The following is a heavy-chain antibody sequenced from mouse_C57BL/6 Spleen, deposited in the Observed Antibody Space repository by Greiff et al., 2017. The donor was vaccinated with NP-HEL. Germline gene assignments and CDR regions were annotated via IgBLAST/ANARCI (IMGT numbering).Heavy chain of an antibody. CDR3: ARNYDGYPYYAMDY. Sequence: EVKLVESGPGLVKPSQSLSLTCSVTGYSITSGYYWNWIRQFPGNKLEWMGYISYDGSNNYNPSLKNRISITRDTSKNQFFLKLNSVTTEDTATYYCARNYDGYPYYAMDYWGQGTSVTVSS. V-gene: IGHV3-6*01. CDR1: GYSITSGYY. J-gene: IGHJ4*01. D-gene: IGHD2-3*01. CDR2: ISYDGSN.